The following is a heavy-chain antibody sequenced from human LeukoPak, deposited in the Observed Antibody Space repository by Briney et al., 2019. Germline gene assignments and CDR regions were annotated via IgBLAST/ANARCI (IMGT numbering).Heavy chain of an antibody. D-gene: IGHD3-9*01. CDR2: ISYDGSNK. CDR3: ARDRERGLRYFDWLFDY. Sequence: GGSLRLSCAASGFTISSYAMHWVRQAPGKGLEWVAVISYDGSNKYYADSVKGRFTISRDNSKNTLYLQMNSLRAEDTAVYYCARDRERGLRYFDWLFDYWGQGTLVTVSS. CDR1: GFTISSYA. V-gene: IGHV3-30-3*01. J-gene: IGHJ4*02.